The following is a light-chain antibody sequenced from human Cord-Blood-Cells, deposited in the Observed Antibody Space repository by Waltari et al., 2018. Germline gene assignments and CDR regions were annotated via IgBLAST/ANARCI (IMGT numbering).Light chain of an antibody. CDR3: QQYGSSPVT. V-gene: IGKV3-20*01. CDR2: GAS. CDR1: QSVSSSY. J-gene: IGKJ2*01. Sequence: EIVLTQSPGTLSLSPGERATLSCRASQSVSSSYLAWYQQKPGQAPRLLSYGASSRATGIPDRFSGSGSGTDFTLTISRLEPEDFAVYYCQQYGSSPVTFGQGTKLEIK.